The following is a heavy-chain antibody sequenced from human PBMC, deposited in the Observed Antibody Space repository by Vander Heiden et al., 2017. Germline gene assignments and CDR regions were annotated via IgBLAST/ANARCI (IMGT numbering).Heavy chain of an antibody. CDR3: ARGIFGVEKFFDY. Sequence: QVQLVQSGAAVKKPGSSVEVSCQASGYQFSTYGISWVRQAPGQGPEWMGGVTPVVGTPNYAQKFQGRVTISADESTSTVYMELSSLRSDDTAVYYGARGIFGVEKFFDYWGQGSLVTVSS. V-gene: IGHV1-69*01. CDR2: VTPVVGTP. J-gene: IGHJ4*02. D-gene: IGHD3-3*01. CDR1: GYQFSTYG.